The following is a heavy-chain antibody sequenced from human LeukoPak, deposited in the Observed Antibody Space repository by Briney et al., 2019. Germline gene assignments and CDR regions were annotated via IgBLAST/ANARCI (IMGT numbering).Heavy chain of an antibody. CDR1: GGSFSGYY. D-gene: IGHD2-2*01. Sequence: PSETLSLTCAVYGGSFSGYYWSWIRQPPGKGLEWIGEINHSGSTNYNPSLKSRVTISVDTSKNQFSLKLSSVTAADTAVYYRARVRCSSTSCYASDYWGQGTLVTVSS. CDR2: INHSGST. J-gene: IGHJ4*02. V-gene: IGHV4-34*01. CDR3: ARVRCSSTSCYASDY.